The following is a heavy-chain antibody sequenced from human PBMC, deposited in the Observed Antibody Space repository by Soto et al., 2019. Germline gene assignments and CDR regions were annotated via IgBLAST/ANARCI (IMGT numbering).Heavy chain of an antibody. V-gene: IGHV3-30*18. CDR1: GFTFSTYG. J-gene: IGHJ6*02. Sequence: QVQLVESGGGEVQPGRSLTISCAASGFTFSTYGMHWVRQTPGKGLEWVAVISYDGTNKVYSDSVKGRFTISRDNFKNTLTLQMNSLRADDTAVYSCAKDLHSYGDYDYYCSGMDVWGLGTRVTVSS. CDR2: ISYDGTNK. D-gene: IGHD4-17*01. CDR3: AKDLHSYGDYDYYCSGMDV.